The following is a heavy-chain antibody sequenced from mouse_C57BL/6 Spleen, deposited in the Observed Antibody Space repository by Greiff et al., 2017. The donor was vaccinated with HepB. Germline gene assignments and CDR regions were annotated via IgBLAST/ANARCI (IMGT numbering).Heavy chain of an antibody. CDR1: GFTFSSYA. J-gene: IGHJ3*01. CDR3: ARDGASNCFAY. CDR2: ISDGGSYT. V-gene: IGHV5-4*01. D-gene: IGHD2-5*01. Sequence: EVMLVESGGGLVKPGGSLKLSCAASGFTFSSYAMSWVRQTPEKRLEWVATISDGGSYTYYPDNVKGRFTISRDNAKNNLYLQMSHLKSEDTAMYYCARDGASNCFAYWGQGTLVTVSA.